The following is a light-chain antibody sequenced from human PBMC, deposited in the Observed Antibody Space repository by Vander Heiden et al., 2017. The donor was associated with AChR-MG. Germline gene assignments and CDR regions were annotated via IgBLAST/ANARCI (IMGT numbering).Light chain of an antibody. J-gene: IGLJ2*01. CDR1: RPHIGNNS. V-gene: IGLV1-47*01. CDR3: AAWDDTLGAV. Sequence: SVLTQPPSASGTPGARVTISFSGRRPHIGNNSVFLYPQVPGTAPKLIIYTHNQRPPGVPDRFSGSKSGTSASLAISGLRSEDEADYYWAAWDDTLGAVFGGGTKLTVL. CDR2: THN.